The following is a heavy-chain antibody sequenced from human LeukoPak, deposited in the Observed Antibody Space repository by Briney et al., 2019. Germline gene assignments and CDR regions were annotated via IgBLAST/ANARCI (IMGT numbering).Heavy chain of an antibody. V-gene: IGHV1-69*13. CDR2: IIPIFGTA. Sequence: ASVKVSCKASGGTFSSYTISWVRQAPGQGLEWMGGIIPIFGTANYAQKFQGRVTITADESTSTAYMELSSLRSEDTAVYYCARSTVGAVARFDYWGQGTLVTVSS. J-gene: IGHJ4*02. CDR1: GGTFSSYT. CDR3: ARSTVGAVARFDY. D-gene: IGHD6-19*01.